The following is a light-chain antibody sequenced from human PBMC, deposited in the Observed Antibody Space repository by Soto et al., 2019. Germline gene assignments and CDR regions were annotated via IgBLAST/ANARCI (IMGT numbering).Light chain of an antibody. CDR3: LQDHIYPWT. J-gene: IGKJ1*01. V-gene: IGKV1-6*01. Sequence: AIQMTQSPSSLSASVGDRVTITCRASQGIGNDLGWYQQKPGQAPKLLLNAASSLQSGVPSRFSGSTSGADFTLTISSLQPEDLATYYCLQDHIYPWTFGQGTKVDIK. CDR2: AAS. CDR1: QGIGND.